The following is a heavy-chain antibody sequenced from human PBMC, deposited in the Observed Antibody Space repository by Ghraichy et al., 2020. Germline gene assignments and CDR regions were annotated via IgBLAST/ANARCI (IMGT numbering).Heavy chain of an antibody. CDR1: GGSISSYY. CDR3: ARDLSYGDYELDYFDY. Sequence: SETLSLTCTVSGGSISSYYWSWIRQPAGKGLEWIGRIHTSGSTNYNPSLKSRVTMSVDTSKNQFSLKLSSVTAADTAVYYCARDLSYGDYELDYFDYWGQGTLVTVSS. V-gene: IGHV4-4*07. J-gene: IGHJ4*02. CDR2: IHTSGST. D-gene: IGHD4-17*01.